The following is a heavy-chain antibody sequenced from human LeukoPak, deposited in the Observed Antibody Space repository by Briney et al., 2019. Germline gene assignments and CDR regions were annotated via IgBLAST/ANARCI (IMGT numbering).Heavy chain of an antibody. J-gene: IGHJ4*02. CDR3: AKLVRFLEWPSFDY. Sequence: GGSLRLSCAASGFTFSSYGMHWVRQAPGKGMEWVAFIRYDGSNKYYADSVKGRFTISRDNSKNTLYLQMNSLRAEDTAVYYCAKLVRFLEWPSFDYWGQGTLVTVSS. D-gene: IGHD3-3*01. CDR2: IRYDGSNK. V-gene: IGHV3-30*02. CDR1: GFTFSSYG.